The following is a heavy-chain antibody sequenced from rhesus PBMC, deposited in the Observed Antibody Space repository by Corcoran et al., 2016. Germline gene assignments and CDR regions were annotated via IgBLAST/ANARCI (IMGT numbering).Heavy chain of an antibody. CDR3: TRDAIAAYWFDY. CDR2: INPSNGNT. J-gene: IGHJ4*01. CDR1: GYTFTSYN. Sequence: QVQLVQSGAEVKKPGASVKLSCKASGYTFTSYNKNWGRQAPGQVLEWFGVINPSNGNTGYAQKFQGRVTMTRDTSTSTAYMELSSLRSEDTAVYYCTRDAIAAYWFDYWGQGVLVTVSS. D-gene: IGHD6-31*01. V-gene: IGHV1S9*01.